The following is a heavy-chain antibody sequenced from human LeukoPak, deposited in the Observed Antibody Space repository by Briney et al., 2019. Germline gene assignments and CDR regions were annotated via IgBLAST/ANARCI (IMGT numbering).Heavy chain of an antibody. CDR2: INPNSGGT. CDR1: GYTFTDYY. CDR3: ATMSSSWIRDAFDI. V-gene: IGHV1-2*02. Sequence: ASVKVSCKTSGYTFTDYYIHWVRQAPGQGLEWMGWINPNSGGTNYAQMFQGRVTMTRDTSISTAYMGLSWLRSDDTAIYFCATMSSSWIRDAFDIWGQGTMVTVSS. D-gene: IGHD6-13*01. J-gene: IGHJ3*02.